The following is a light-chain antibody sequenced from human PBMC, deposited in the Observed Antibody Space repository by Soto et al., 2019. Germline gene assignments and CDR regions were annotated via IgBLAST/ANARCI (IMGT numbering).Light chain of an antibody. Sequence: DIQMTQSPSTLPASVGDRVTITFRASQSIDRGVAWYQQRQGTAHKILIYHASSLETGVPSRFSGSGSGTAFTLTNRSLKPDDFATYYCQHYASYAWTCGEGPKVEIK. V-gene: IGKV1-5*01. J-gene: IGKJ1*01. CDR1: QSIDRG. CDR2: HAS. CDR3: QHYASYAWT.